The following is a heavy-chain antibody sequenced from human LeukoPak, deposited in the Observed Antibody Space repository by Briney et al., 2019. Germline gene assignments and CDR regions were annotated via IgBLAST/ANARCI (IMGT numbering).Heavy chain of an antibody. V-gene: IGHV4-30-4*08. D-gene: IGHD6-19*01. CDR2: IYYSGST. CDR1: GGSISSGDYY. J-gene: IGHJ5*02. CDR3: ARVLAVADQNWFDP. Sequence: SEILSLTCTVSGGSISSGDYYWSWIRQPPGKGLEWIGYIYYSGSTYYNPSLKSRVTISVDTSKNQFSLKLSSVTAADTAVYYCARVLAVADQNWFDPWGQGTLVTVSS.